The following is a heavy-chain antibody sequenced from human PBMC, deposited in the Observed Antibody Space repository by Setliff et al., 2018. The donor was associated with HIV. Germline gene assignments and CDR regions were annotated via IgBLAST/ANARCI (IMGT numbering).Heavy chain of an antibody. CDR1: GDYISSGGYY. J-gene: IGHJ4*02. CDR3: ARGGALECELPFDY. CDR2: IYYSGST. D-gene: IGHD3-3*01. V-gene: IGHV4-31*03. Sequence: PSETLSLTCTVSGDYISSGGYYWSWIRQHPGKGLEWIGYIYYSGSTYYNPSLQSRVTISVDTSKNHFSLKLNSVTAADTAVYYCARGGALECELPFDYWGQGTLVTVSS.